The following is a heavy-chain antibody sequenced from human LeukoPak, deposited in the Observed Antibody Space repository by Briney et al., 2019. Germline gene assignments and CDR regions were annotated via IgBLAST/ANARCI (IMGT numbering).Heavy chain of an antibody. D-gene: IGHD2-15*01. CDR1: GFTFSSYG. CDR3: AKDTGHCSGGSCSYLDY. V-gene: IGHV3-30*18. CDR2: VSYDGSDK. Sequence: GGSLRLSCAASGFTFSSYGMHWVRQAPGKGLEWVAVVSYDGSDKYYPDSVKGRFTTSRDNSQNTLYMEMNNLRAEDTAVYYCAKDTGHCSGGSCSYLDYWGQGTLVTVSS. J-gene: IGHJ4*02.